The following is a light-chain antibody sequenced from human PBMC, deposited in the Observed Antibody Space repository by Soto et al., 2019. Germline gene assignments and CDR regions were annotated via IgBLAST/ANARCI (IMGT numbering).Light chain of an antibody. CDR1: TGHGDYI. V-gene: IGLV4-60*02. J-gene: IGLJ3*02. CDR3: ETWDSNTWV. Sequence: QLVLTQSSSASAALGSSVKLTCTLSTGHGDYIIAWHQQQPGKAPRYLMNLEGSGTYNKGSGVPDRFSGSSSGADRYLTISNLQFEDEADYYCETWDSNTWVFGGGTKLTVL. CDR2: LEGSGTY.